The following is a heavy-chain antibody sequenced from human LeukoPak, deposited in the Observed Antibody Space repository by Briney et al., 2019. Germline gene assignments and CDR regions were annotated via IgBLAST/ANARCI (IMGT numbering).Heavy chain of an antibody. Sequence: PGGSLRLSCTASGFRFSDFWMHGVRPAPGKGLVWVSRIRGDGYDTNYADSVKGRFTISRDNAQNTLYLQMNSLRAEDTAVYYCASDRVLGSGSLDNWGQGTLVTVSS. CDR1: GFRFSDFW. J-gene: IGHJ4*02. D-gene: IGHD3-10*01. CDR2: IRGDGYDT. CDR3: ASDRVLGSGSLDN. V-gene: IGHV3-74*01.